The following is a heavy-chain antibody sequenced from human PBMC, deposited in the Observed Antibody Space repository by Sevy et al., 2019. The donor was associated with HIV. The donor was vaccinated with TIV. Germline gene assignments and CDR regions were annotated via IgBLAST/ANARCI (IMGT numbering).Heavy chain of an antibody. CDR3: AGENAWGRGYS. D-gene: IGHD1-26*01. V-gene: IGHV4-59*08. Sequence: SETLSLTCTVSGGSITSLYWNWIRRPPGKGLEWIANIYYNGHITDNPSLKSRVTLSLDTSKNQFSLRLCSVTAADTAMYYCAGENAWGRGYSWGQGTLVTVSS. J-gene: IGHJ4*02. CDR1: GGSITSLY. CDR2: IYYNGHI.